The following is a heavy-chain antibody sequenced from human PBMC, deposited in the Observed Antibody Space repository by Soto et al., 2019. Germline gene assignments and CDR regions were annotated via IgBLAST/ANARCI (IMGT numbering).Heavy chain of an antibody. CDR2: ISYDGSNK. V-gene: IGHV3-30*18. Sequence: QVQLVESGGGVVQPGRSLRLSCAASGFTFSSYGMHWVRQAPGKGLEWVAVISYDGSNKYYADSVKGRFTISRDNSKNTLYLQMNSLRAEDTAVYYCANSGAELGDYWGQGTLVTVSA. J-gene: IGHJ4*02. CDR1: GFTFSSYG. D-gene: IGHD6-6*01. CDR3: ANSGAELGDY.